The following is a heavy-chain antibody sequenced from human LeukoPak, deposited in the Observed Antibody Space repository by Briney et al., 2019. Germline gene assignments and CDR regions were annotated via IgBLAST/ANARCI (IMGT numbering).Heavy chain of an antibody. V-gene: IGHV3-7*01. CDR1: GFTFSTYR. D-gene: IGHD3-10*01. J-gene: IGHJ4*02. Sequence: GGSLRLSCAASGFTFSTYRMSWVRQAPGKGLEWVANIRQDGNEKSYVDSVKGRFTISRDNAKNSLYLQMNSLRAEDTAVYYCASHDYSGSGSYGGVDYWGQGTLVTVSS. CDR2: IRQDGNEK. CDR3: ASHDYSGSGSYGGVDY.